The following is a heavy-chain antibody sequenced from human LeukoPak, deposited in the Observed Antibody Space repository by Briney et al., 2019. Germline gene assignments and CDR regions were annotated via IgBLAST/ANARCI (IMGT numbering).Heavy chain of an antibody. CDR1: GGSMSSYY. Sequence: SETLSLTCTVSGGSMSSYYWSWIRQSPGKGLEWIGYIFYSGSTNYNPSLKSRVTISVDTSKNQFSLKLSSVTAADTAVYYCARHGGDYVWGSYRLSFDYWGQGTLVTVSS. CDR2: IFYSGST. V-gene: IGHV4-59*08. D-gene: IGHD3-16*02. J-gene: IGHJ4*02. CDR3: ARHGGDYVWGSYRLSFDY.